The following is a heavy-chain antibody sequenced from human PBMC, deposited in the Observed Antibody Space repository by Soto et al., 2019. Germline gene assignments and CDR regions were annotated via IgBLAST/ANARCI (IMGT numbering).Heavy chain of an antibody. D-gene: IGHD5-12*01. CDR2: IFWDDDK. V-gene: IGHV2-5*02. Sequence: QITLKESGPTLVKPTQTLTLTCNFSGFWLTTRGVGVAWIRQPPGKALEWLALIFWDDDKWYSPSLKNRLTITEDTSKNQVVLTMTNMDPVDTATYYCAHRPRGYAYYFDYWGQGALVTVSS. CDR3: AHRPRGYAYYFDY. CDR1: GFWLTTRGVG. J-gene: IGHJ4*02.